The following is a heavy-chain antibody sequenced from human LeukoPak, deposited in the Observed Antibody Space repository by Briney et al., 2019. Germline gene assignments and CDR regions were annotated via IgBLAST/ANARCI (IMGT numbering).Heavy chain of an antibody. CDR3: SSYNVVVSLDV. CDR2: IKSKTDGGTP. V-gene: IGHV3-15*01. D-gene: IGHD2-2*01. Sequence: GGSLRLSCAASGFTFSNTWMSWVRQAPGKGLEWVGRIKSKTDGGTPDYAAPVKGRFTISRDDSTNTLYLQMNSLKTEDTAVYYCSSYNVVVSLDVWGQGTTVTVSS. CDR1: GFTFSNTW. J-gene: IGHJ6*02.